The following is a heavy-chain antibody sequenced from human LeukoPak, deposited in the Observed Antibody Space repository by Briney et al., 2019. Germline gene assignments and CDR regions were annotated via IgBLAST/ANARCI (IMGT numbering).Heavy chain of an antibody. D-gene: IGHD3-9*01. CDR3: AKVSLGAWGILTGRGYFDY. V-gene: IGHV3-7*03. CDR1: GFYISDYW. CDR2: IKEDGSDS. J-gene: IGHJ4*02. Sequence: GGSLRLSCAGSGFYISDYWMTWVRQAPGKGLEWVANIKEDGSDSQYVGSVRGRFTISRDNAKNSLYLQMNSLRAEDTALCYCAKVSLGAWGILTGRGYFDYWGQGTLVTVSS.